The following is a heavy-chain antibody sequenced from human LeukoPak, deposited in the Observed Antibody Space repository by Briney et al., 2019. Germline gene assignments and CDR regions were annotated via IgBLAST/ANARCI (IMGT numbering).Heavy chain of an antibody. Sequence: ASVKVSCKASGYTFTTYDITWVRQATGQGLEWMGWMNPNSGNTAYAQKFQGRVTITRNTPISTAYMELSSLRSEDTAVYYCARHSSDLLFDYWGQGTLVTVSS. CDR3: ARHSSDLLFDY. D-gene: IGHD6-19*01. V-gene: IGHV1-8*03. J-gene: IGHJ4*02. CDR2: MNPNSGNT. CDR1: GYTFTTYD.